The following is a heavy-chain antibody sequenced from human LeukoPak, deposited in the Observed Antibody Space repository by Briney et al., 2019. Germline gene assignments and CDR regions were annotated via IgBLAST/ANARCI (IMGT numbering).Heavy chain of an antibody. Sequence: ASVKVSCKASGYTFTSYGISWVRQAPGQGLEWMGWISAYNGNTNYAQKLQGRVTMTTDTSTSTAYMELRSLRSDDTAVYYCAGEAQYYYDSSGPDYWGQGTLVTVSS. V-gene: IGHV1-18*01. CDR3: AGEAQYYYDSSGPDY. CDR1: GYTFTSYG. D-gene: IGHD3-22*01. CDR2: ISAYNGNT. J-gene: IGHJ4*02.